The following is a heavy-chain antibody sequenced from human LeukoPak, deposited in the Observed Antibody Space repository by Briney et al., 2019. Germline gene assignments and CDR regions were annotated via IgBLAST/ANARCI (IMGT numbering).Heavy chain of an antibody. J-gene: IGHJ4*02. CDR1: GYTFTGYY. Sequence: APVKVSCKASGYTFTGYYMHWVRQAPGQGLEWMEWINPNSGGTNYAQKFQGRVTMTRDTSISTAYMELSRLRSDDTAVYYCARHVTRYNWNYVDYWGQGTLVTVSS. CDR3: ARHVTRYNWNYVDY. D-gene: IGHD1-20*01. CDR2: INPNSGGT. V-gene: IGHV1-2*02.